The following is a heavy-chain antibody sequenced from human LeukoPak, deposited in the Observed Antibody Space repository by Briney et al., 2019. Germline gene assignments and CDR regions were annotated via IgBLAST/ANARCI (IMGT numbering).Heavy chain of an antibody. J-gene: IGHJ4*02. D-gene: IGHD2-2*01. CDR1: GGSISSSSYY. Sequence: SETLSLTCTVSGGSISSSSYYWGWIRQPPGKGLEWIGSIYYSGSTYYNPSLKSRVTISVDTSKNQFSLKLSSVTAADTAVYYCAPLRRGTVVVPAADDYWGQGILVTVSS. CDR2: IYYSGST. CDR3: APLRRGTVVVPAADDY. V-gene: IGHV4-39*01.